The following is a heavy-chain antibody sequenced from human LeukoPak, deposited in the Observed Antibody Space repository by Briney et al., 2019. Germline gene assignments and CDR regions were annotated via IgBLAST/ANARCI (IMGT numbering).Heavy chain of an antibody. V-gene: IGHV3-21*01. Sequence: PGGSLRLSCAASGFTFSSYTMNWVRQGPGKGLEWISSITSSSSYIYYADSVRGRFSISRDNAKNSLYLQMNSLRAEDTAVYYCARGGYGGNSAPPFDYWGRGTLVTVSS. CDR2: ITSSSSYI. CDR3: ARGGYGGNSAPPFDY. D-gene: IGHD4-23*01. CDR1: GFTFSSYT. J-gene: IGHJ4*02.